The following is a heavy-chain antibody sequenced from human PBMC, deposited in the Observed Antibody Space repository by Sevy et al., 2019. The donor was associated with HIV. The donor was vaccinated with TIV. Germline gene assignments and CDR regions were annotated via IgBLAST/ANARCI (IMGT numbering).Heavy chain of an antibody. CDR1: GGSISSYY. J-gene: IGHJ4*02. V-gene: IGHV4-4*07. CDR3: ARLYSGSYLYYFDY. CDR2: IYTSGST. D-gene: IGHD1-26*01. Sequence: SETLSLTCTVSGGSISSYYWSWIRQPAGKGLEWIGRIYTSGSTNYNPSLKSRVTMPVDTSKNQFSLKLSSVTAADTAVYYCARLYSGSYLYYFDYWGQGTLVTVSS.